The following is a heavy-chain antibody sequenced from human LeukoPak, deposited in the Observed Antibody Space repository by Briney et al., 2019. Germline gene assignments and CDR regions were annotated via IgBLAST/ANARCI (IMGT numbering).Heavy chain of an antibody. D-gene: IGHD3-10*01. CDR2: ISYDGSNK. Sequence: RSLRLSCAASGFTFSSYGMHWVRQAPGKGLEWVAVISYDGSNKYYADSVKGRFTISRDNSKNTLYLQMNSLRAEDTAVYYCARDQGLLWFGELYWGQGTLVTVSS. CDR3: ARDQGLLWFGELY. V-gene: IGHV3-30*03. CDR1: GFTFSSYG. J-gene: IGHJ4*02.